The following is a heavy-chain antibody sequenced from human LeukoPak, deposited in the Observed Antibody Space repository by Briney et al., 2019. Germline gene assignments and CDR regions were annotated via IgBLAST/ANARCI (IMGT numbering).Heavy chain of an antibody. V-gene: IGHV1-46*01. J-gene: IGHJ4*02. CDR2: MNPRGGSP. CDR1: GYSFTTYY. CDR3: ARVDDYGGNSVGY. D-gene: IGHD4-23*01. Sequence: GASVKVSCKASGYSFTTYYMHWMRQAPGQGLEWMGTMNPRGGSPNYAQKFQGRVTMIRDPSTSTVYMELSSLRFEDTAVYYCARVDDYGGNSVGYWGQGTLVSVSS.